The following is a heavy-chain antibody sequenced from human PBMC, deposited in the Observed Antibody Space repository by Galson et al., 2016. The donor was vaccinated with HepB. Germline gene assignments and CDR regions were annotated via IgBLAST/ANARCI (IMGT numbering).Heavy chain of an antibody. CDR2: INHSGTT. D-gene: IGHD5-12*01. CDR1: GGSFSGYY. J-gene: IGHJ6*02. V-gene: IGHV4-34*01. CDR3: SWKLSGYDSYYYGRDV. Sequence: LSLTCAVYGGSFSGYYCSWIRQPPGKGLEWIGEINHSGTTNYNPSLKSRVTISVDTSKKNFSLKLRSVTAADTAVYYCSWKLSGYDSYYYGRDVWGQGTTVTVSS.